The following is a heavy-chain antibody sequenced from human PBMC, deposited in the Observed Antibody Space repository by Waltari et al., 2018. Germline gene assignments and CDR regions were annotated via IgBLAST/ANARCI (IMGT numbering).Heavy chain of an antibody. V-gene: IGHV4-4*07. J-gene: IGHJ4*02. CDR2: IYKSGNA. Sequence: QVQLQESGPGLVKPSETLSLTCTVSGDSINSYYCAWIRQPAGKGLEWIGHIYKSGNATYDPSVKSGVTMSVDTSRNHFSRILASVTAADTAMYYCARRVYRNSWYVDNWGQGTLVTVSS. CDR3: ARRVYRNSWYVDN. CDR1: GDSINSYY. D-gene: IGHD6-13*01.